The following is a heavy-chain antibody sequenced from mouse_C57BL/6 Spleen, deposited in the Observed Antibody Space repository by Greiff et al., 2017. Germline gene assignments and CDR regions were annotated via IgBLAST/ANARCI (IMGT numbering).Heavy chain of an antibody. CDR1: GYTFTEYT. CDR2: FYPGSGSI. V-gene: IGHV1-62-2*01. D-gene: IGHD2-3*01. Sequence: QVQLKESGAELVKPGASVKLSCKASGYTFTEYTIHWVKQRSGQCLEWIGWFYPGSGSIKYNEKFKDKATLTADKSSSTVYMELSRLTSEDSAVYFCARHLYDGYIYYYAMDYWGQGTSVTVSS. J-gene: IGHJ4*01. CDR3: ARHLYDGYIYYYAMDY.